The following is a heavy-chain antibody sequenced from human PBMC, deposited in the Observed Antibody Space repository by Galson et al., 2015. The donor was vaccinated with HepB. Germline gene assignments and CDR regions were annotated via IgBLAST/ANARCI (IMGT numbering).Heavy chain of an antibody. CDR3: ARHPTGSYYGAFLDY. J-gene: IGHJ4*02. CDR2: TWYDDGMNK. CDR1: GFFFGSYT. D-gene: IGHD1-26*01. Sequence: FLRLACAAPGFFFGSYTMQCAPQAPRKGLEWVAVTWYDDGMNKHYAAFVKCRFTISTDNTKYFLYLQMNSLTVEDTAVYYCARHPTGSYYGAFLDYWGQGTLVTVSS. V-gene: IGHV3-33*01.